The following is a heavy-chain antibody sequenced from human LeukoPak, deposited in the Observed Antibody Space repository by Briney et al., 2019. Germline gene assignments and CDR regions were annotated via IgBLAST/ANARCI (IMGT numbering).Heavy chain of an antibody. Sequence: ASVKVSCKASGYTFTSYGISWVRQAPGQGLEWMGWMNPNSGNTGYAQKFQGRVTITRNTSISTAYMELNSLRSEDTAVYYCARRARPGTFDYWGQGTLVTVSS. V-gene: IGHV1-8*03. CDR2: MNPNSGNT. CDR1: GYTFTSYG. D-gene: IGHD6-6*01. CDR3: ARRARPGTFDY. J-gene: IGHJ4*02.